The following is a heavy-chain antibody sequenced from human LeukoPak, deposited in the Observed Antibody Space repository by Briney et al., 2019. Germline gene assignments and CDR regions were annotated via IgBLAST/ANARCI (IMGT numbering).Heavy chain of an antibody. CDR2: IYYTGIT. CDR3: ARVSFHYPSGKYGWYFDS. J-gene: IGHJ4*02. V-gene: IGHV4-59*01. D-gene: IGHD3-10*01. Sequence: SETLSLTCSVSGGSISEKGWSLMRQPPGKGLEWIGYIYYTGITKYNPSLKSRVTISVDTSKNQFSLKLTSVTAADTAVYYCARVSFHYPSGKYGWYFDSWGQGTLVTVSS. CDR1: GGSISEKG.